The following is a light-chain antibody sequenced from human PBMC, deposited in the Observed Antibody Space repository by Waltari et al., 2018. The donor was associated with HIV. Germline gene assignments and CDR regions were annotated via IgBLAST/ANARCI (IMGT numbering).Light chain of an antibody. CDR3: VLYVGSGIWV. V-gene: IGLV8-61*01. CDR2: NTH. Sequence: QTVVTQESSLSVSPGGTVTLTCGLSSGSVSGRSSPRWYQQTPGQAPRTLIYNTHTRSSGVPARFSGSILGNKAALTISGAQADDECDYHCVLYVGSGIWVFGGGTKLTVL. J-gene: IGLJ3*02. CDR1: SGSVSGRSS.